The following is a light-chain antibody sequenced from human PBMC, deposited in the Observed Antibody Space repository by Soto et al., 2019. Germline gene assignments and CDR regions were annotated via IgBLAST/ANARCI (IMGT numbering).Light chain of an antibody. CDR3: HQYAESPLT. J-gene: IGKJ4*01. V-gene: IGKV3-20*01. Sequence: PGERATLSCRTSEPIRNTYVAWCNQKPGQAPRLLIYGASSRAIGIPDRFSGSGSGTDFTLTISRLEPEDFALYYCHQYAESPLTFGGGTKVEIK. CDR1: EPIRNTY. CDR2: GAS.